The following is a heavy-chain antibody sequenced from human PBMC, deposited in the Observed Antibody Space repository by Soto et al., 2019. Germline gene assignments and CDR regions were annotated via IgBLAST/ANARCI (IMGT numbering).Heavy chain of an antibody. CDR1: GFTFSSYY. V-gene: IGHV3-66*01. J-gene: IGHJ3*02. Sequence: GGSLRLSCAVSGFTFSSYYMNWVRQAPGKGLEWVSFIYSGGNTYYADSVKGRFTISRDNSKNMLYLQMNSLRVEDTAVYYCAREVRVRGFAFDIWGQGTMVTVSS. CDR2: IYSGGNT. D-gene: IGHD3-3*01. CDR3: AREVRVRGFAFDI.